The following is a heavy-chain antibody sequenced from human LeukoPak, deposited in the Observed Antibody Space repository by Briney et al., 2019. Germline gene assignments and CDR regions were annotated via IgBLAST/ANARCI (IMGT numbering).Heavy chain of an antibody. CDR3: ATASSHSSGWSHYGMDV. V-gene: IGHV4-59*08. CDR1: GGSVSSYY. D-gene: IGHD6-19*01. Sequence: PSETLSLTCTVSGGSVSSYYWSWIRQPPGKGLEWIGYIYYSGSTNYNPSLKSRVIISVDTSKNQFSLKLNSVTAADTAVYYCATASSHSSGWSHYGMDVWGQGTTVTVSS. CDR2: IYYSGST. J-gene: IGHJ6*02.